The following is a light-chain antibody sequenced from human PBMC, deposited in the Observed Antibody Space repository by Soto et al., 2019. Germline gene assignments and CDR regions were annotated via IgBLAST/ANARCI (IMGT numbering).Light chain of an antibody. Sequence: ESVLTQSPGTLSLSPGERATLSCRASQSVSSTYLAWYQQKPGQAPRLLIYGASNRATGIRDRFSGSGSGTDFTLTISRLEPEDFAVYYCEQFANSLYTFGQGTKVVI. J-gene: IGKJ2*01. CDR3: EQFANSLYT. CDR1: QSVSSTY. V-gene: IGKV3-20*01. CDR2: GAS.